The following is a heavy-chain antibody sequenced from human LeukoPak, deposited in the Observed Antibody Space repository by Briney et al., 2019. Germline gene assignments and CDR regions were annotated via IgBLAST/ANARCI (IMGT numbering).Heavy chain of an antibody. D-gene: IGHD6-19*01. CDR1: GCTFSSYS. CDR2: ISSSSSYI. CDR3: ASAQWLVHSHFDY. V-gene: IGHV3-21*04. Sequence: GGSLRLSCAASGCTFSSYSMNWVRQPPGKGLEWVSSISSSSSYIYYADSVKGRFTISRDNAKNSLYLQMNSLRAEDTAVYYCASAQWLVHSHFDYWGQGTLVTVSS. J-gene: IGHJ4*02.